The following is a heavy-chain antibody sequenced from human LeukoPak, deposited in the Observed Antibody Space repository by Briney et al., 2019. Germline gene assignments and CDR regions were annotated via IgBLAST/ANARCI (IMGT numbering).Heavy chain of an antibody. CDR2: IIPIFGTA. CDR3: ARPSNRGFPLLVHFDY. J-gene: IGHJ4*02. CDR1: GGTFSSYA. Sequence: EASVKVSCKASGGTFSSYAISWVRQAPGQGLEWMGGIIPIFGTANYAQKFQGRVTITADESTSTAYMELSSLRSEDTAVYYCARPSNRGFPLLVHFDYWGQGTLVTVSS. V-gene: IGHV1-69*13. D-gene: IGHD2-21*01.